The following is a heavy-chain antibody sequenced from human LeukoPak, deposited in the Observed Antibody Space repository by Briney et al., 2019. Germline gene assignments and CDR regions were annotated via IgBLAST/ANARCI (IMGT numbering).Heavy chain of an antibody. J-gene: IGHJ6*03. Sequence: GGSLRLSCAASGFTFINAWMAWIRQAPGKGLEWISTIKGTGITTYYADSVKGRVTISRDNDKNSLFLQMSSLRADDTAIYYCARAGELRYMDVWGKGTAVTVSS. CDR1: GFTFINAW. D-gene: IGHD3-16*01. CDR2: IKGTGITT. CDR3: ARAGELRYMDV. V-gene: IGHV3-11*04.